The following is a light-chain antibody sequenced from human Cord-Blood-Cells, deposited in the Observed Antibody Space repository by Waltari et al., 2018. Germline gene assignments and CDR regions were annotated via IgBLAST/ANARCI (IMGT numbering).Light chain of an antibody. Sequence: QSALTQPASVSGSPGQSITISCTGTSSDVGGYNYVSWYQQHPGKAPKLMIYDVSNRPSGVCNRCSGSKSGNTASLTISGLQAEDEADYYCSSYTSSSTVVFGGGTKLTVL. V-gene: IGLV2-14*01. CDR2: DVS. CDR1: SSDVGGYNY. CDR3: SSYTSSSTVV. J-gene: IGLJ2*01.